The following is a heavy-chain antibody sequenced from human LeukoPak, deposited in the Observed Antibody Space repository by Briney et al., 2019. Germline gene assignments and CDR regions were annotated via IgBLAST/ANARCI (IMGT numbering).Heavy chain of an antibody. Sequence: GGSLRLSCAASGFTFSSYSMNWVRQAPGKGLEWVSSISSSSSYIYYADSVKGRFTISRDNAKNSLYLQMNSLRAEDTAVYYCARDQITMIVVPWYFDLWGPGTLVTVSS. CDR1: GFTFSSYS. J-gene: IGHJ2*01. V-gene: IGHV3-21*01. CDR3: ARDQITMIVVPWYFDL. CDR2: ISSSSSYI. D-gene: IGHD3-22*01.